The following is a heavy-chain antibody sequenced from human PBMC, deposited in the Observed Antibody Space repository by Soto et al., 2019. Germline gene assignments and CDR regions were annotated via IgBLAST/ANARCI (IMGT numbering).Heavy chain of an antibody. J-gene: IGHJ4*02. CDR2: IYYSGST. V-gene: IGHV4-34*01. CDR3: ASSGWWYFDY. Sequence: SETLSLTCAVYCGSFRGYYWSWIRQPPGKGLEWIGSIYYSGSTYYNPSLKSRVTISVDTSKNQFSLKLSSVTAADTAVYYCASSGWWYFDYWGQGTLVTVSS. CDR1: CGSFRGYY. D-gene: IGHD6-19*01.